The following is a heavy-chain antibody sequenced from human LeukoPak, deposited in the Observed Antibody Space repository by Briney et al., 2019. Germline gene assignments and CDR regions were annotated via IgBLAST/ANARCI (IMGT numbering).Heavy chain of an antibody. J-gene: IGHJ4*02. CDR1: GFTFSSYA. CDR3: AKDSGSSGWADY. V-gene: IGHV3-23*01. CDR2: ISGSGGST. D-gene: IGHD6-19*01. Sequence: PGGSLRLSCAASGFTFSSYAMSWVRQAPGKGLEWVSAISGSGGSTYYADSVKGRFTISRDNSKNTLYLQMNSLKAEDTAVYYCAKDSGSSGWADYWGQGTLVTVSS.